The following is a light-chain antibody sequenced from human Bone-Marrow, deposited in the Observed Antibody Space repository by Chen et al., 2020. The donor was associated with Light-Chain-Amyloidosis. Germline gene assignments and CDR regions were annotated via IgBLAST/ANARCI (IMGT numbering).Light chain of an antibody. CDR1: SSDVGGDNH. CDR2: GVT. Sequence: SALTQPASVSGSPGQSITISCTGTSSDVGGDNHVSWYQQHPDKAPKLMIYGVTNRPSWVPDRFSGSKSDNTASLTISGLQTEDEADYFCSSYTITNTLVFGSGTRVTVL. CDR3: SSYTITNTLV. V-gene: IGLV2-14*01. J-gene: IGLJ1*01.